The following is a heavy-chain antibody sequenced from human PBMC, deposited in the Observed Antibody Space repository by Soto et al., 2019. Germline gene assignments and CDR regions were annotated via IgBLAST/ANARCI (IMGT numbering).Heavy chain of an antibody. Sequence: PGGSLRLSCAASGFTFDDYAMHWVRQAPGKGLEWVSGISWNSGSTYYADSVKGRFTISRDSSKNTVYLQMNSLTAGDTALYYCAKATATGGGAFDICGQGTMVTVSS. J-gene: IGHJ3*02. CDR3: AKATATGGGAFDI. CDR2: ISWNSGST. D-gene: IGHD2-8*02. V-gene: IGHV3-23*01. CDR1: GFTFDDYA.